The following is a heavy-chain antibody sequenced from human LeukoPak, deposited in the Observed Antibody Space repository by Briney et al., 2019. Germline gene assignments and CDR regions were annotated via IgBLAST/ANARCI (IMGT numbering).Heavy chain of an antibody. CDR2: IMPNGETR. Sequence: PGGSLRLSCAASGFSFSNYVMHWVRQAPGKGLEYVSAIMPNGETRGYANSMKGRFTISRDNSKNTLYLQMGSLRAEDMAIYYCARYRDGGFAFDIWGQGTLVTVSS. CDR3: ARYRDGGFAFDI. V-gene: IGHV3-64*01. J-gene: IGHJ3*02. D-gene: IGHD2-15*01. CDR1: GFSFSNYV.